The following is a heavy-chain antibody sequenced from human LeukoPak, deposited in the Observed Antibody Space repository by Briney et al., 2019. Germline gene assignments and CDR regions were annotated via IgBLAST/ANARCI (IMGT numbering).Heavy chain of an antibody. D-gene: IGHD6-25*01. CDR3: ASGYDPTYYGMDV. V-gene: IGHV3-23*01. J-gene: IGHJ6*02. CDR2: ISGSGGST. Sequence: GGSLRLSCAASGFTFSNYAMTWVRQAPGKGLDWVSAISGSGGSTYYADSVKGRFTISRDNSKNTLYLQMNSLRAEDTAVYYCASGYDPTYYGMDVWGQGTTVTVSS. CDR1: GFTFSNYA.